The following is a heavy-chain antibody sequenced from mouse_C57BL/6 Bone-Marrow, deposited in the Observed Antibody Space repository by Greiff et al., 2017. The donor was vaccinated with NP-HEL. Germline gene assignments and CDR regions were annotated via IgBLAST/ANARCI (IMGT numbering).Heavy chain of an antibody. J-gene: IGHJ2*01. D-gene: IGHD2-4*01. CDR3: ARDDYDEEGFDY. Sequence: QVQLKQSGAELARPGASVKMSCKASGYTFTSYTMHWVKQRPGQGLEWIGYINPSSGYTKYNQKFKDKATLTADKSSSTAYMQLSSLTSEDSAVYYCARDDYDEEGFDYGGQGTTLTVSS. CDR2: INPSSGYT. CDR1: GYTFTSYT. V-gene: IGHV1-4*01.